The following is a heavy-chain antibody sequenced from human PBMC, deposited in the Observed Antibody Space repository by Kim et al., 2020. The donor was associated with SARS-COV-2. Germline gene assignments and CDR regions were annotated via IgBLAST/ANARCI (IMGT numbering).Heavy chain of an antibody. V-gene: IGHV3-53*01. CDR2: IYSGGST. J-gene: IGHJ4*02. CDR1: GFTVSSNY. CDR3: ASRNCSSTSCPSPFDY. D-gene: IGHD2-2*01. Sequence: GSLRLSCAASGFTVSSNYMSWVRQAPGKGLEWVSVIYSGGSTYYADSVKGRFTISRDNSKNTLYLQMNSLRAEDTAVYYCASRNCSSTSCPSPFDYWGQ.